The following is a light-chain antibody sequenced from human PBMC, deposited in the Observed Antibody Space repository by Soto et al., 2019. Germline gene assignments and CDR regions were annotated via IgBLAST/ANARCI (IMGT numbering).Light chain of an antibody. J-gene: IGKJ1*01. CDR1: QSVSSN. CDR3: QQYNNWWT. V-gene: IGKV3-15*01. Sequence: IVMTQSPATLSVSPGERATLSCRASQSVSSNLAWYQQKPGQAPRLLIYGASTRATGIPARFSGSGSGTEFTLTISSLQSEDFALYSCQQYNNWWTFGQGTKVEIX. CDR2: GAS.